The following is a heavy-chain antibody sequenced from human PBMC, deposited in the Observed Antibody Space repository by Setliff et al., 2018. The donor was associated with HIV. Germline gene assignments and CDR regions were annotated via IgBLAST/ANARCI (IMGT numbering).Heavy chain of an antibody. D-gene: IGHD6-19*01. CDR3: AKDQGITVGAAVYYYFYAMDV. V-gene: IGHV3-23*01. Sequence: GASVKVSCVVSGFTFSSYTMSWVRQAPGKGLEWVSAISGSGGTTYYAESVKGRFTISRDNSKNTLYLQMNSLRAEDTAVYYCAKDQGITVGAAVYYYFYAMDVWGQGTSVTVSS. CDR1: GFTFSSYT. J-gene: IGHJ6*02. CDR2: ISGSGGTT.